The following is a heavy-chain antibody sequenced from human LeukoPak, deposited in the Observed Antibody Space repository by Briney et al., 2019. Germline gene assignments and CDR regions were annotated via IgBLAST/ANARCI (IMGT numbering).Heavy chain of an antibody. CDR1: GFTFSSYA. Sequence: GGSLRLSCAASGFTFSSYAMSWVRQAPGKGLEWVSAISGSGGSTNYADSVKGRFSISRDSSKNTLYLQMNSLRAEDTAVYYCAKDSSGSSSFGDWGQGTLVTVSS. J-gene: IGHJ4*02. V-gene: IGHV3-23*01. CDR3: AKDSSGSSSFGD. CDR2: ISGSGGST. D-gene: IGHD6-19*01.